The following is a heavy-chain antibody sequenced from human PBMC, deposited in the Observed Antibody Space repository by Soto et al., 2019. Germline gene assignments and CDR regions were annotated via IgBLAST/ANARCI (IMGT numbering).Heavy chain of an antibody. CDR1: GFTFNDFY. CDR3: ARCRGEWVSSALYNWFEP. D-gene: IGHD3-10*01. J-gene: IGHJ5*02. CDR2: ISGRTNYT. Sequence: GGSLRLSCTASGFTFNDFYMTWIRQAPGKGLEWISHISGRTNYTKYTDSVKGRFSISREHAKNSLYLQMDSLRVEDTAIYYCARCRGEWVSSALYNWFEPWGQGTLVTVSS. V-gene: IGHV3-11*03.